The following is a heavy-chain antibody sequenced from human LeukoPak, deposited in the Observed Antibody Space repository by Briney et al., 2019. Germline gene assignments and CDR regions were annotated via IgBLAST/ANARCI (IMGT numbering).Heavy chain of an antibody. CDR3: ALVSVVVTASDAFDI. CDR1: GYTFTSYD. J-gene: IGHJ3*02. Sequence: ASVKVSCKASGYTFTSYDINWVRQATGQGLEWMGWTNPNSGNTGYAQKFQGRVTITRNTSISTAYMELSSLRSEDTAVYYCALVSVVVTASDAFDIWGQGTMVTVSS. V-gene: IGHV1-8*03. D-gene: IGHD2-21*02. CDR2: TNPNSGNT.